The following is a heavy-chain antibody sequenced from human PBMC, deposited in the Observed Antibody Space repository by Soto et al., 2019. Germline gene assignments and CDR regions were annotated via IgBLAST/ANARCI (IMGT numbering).Heavy chain of an antibody. D-gene: IGHD1-1*01. CDR2: IIPIFGTA. CDR3: ARELERFSNWFDP. J-gene: IGHJ5*02. V-gene: IGHV1-69*13. Sequence: ASVKVSCTASGGTFSSYAISWVRQAPGQGLEWMGGIIPIFGTANYAQKFQGRVTITADESTSTAYMELSSLRSEDTAVYYCARELERFSNWFDPWGQGTLVTVSS. CDR1: GGTFSSYA.